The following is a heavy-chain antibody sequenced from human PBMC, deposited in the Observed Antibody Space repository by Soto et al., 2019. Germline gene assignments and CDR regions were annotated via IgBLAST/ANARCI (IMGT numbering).Heavy chain of an antibody. Sequence: SLKISCAASGFTFDDYAMHWVRQAPGKGLEWVSGISWNSGSIGYADSVKGRFTISRDNAKNSLYLQMNSLRAEDTALYYCAKDRGSGVQYFQHWGQGTLVTVSS. CDR2: ISWNSGSI. D-gene: IGHD3-10*01. CDR1: GFTFDDYA. J-gene: IGHJ1*01. CDR3: AKDRGSGVQYFQH. V-gene: IGHV3-9*01.